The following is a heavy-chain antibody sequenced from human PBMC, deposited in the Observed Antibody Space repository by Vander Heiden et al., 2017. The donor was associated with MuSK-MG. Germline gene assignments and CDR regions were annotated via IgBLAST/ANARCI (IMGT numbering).Heavy chain of an antibody. CDR1: ALTSSTYA. D-gene: IGHD2-21*02. CDR2: ISHDENKI. J-gene: IGHJ4*02. V-gene: IGHV3-30*04. CDR3: ARDDESRVLTAFEY. Sequence: QVQLVESGGGVVQPGGSVRLSCAASALTSSTYAMHWVRQAPGKGLEWVAVISHDENKIYYADSVEGRFTISRDNSKNTLYLQMSNLRAEDTAVYYCARDDESRVLTAFEYWGQGTLVTVSS.